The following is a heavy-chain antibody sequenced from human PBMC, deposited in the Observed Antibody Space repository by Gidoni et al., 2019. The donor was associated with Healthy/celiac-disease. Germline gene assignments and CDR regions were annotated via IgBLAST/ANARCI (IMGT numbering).Heavy chain of an antibody. CDR2: IIPIFGTA. V-gene: IGHV1-69*01. Sequence: QLQLVQSGAEVKKPGSSVKVSCKASGGTFSSYAISWVRQAPGQGLEWMGGIIPIFGTANYAQKFQGRVTITADESTSTAYMELSSLRSEDTAVYYCARRHKVTIFGVVNDYYYYGMDVWGQGTTVTVSS. CDR3: ARRHKVTIFGVVNDYYYYGMDV. D-gene: IGHD3-3*01. CDR1: GGTFSSYA. J-gene: IGHJ6*02.